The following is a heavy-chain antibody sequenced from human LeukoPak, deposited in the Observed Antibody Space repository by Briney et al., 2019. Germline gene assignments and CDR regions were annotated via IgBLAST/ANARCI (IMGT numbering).Heavy chain of an antibody. V-gene: IGHV3-7*01. J-gene: IGHJ4*02. CDR3: ARVRWDAAVVTGLDY. Sequence: PGGSLTLSCAASGFSFSGSWMTWVCQAPGKGLEFVANINQDGSAKYYVDSVKGRFTISRDNAKNSLYLQMNSLRVEDTSLYYCARVRWDAAVVTGLDYWGQGTLVTVSS. D-gene: IGHD2-21*02. CDR2: INQDGSAK. CDR1: GFSFSGSW.